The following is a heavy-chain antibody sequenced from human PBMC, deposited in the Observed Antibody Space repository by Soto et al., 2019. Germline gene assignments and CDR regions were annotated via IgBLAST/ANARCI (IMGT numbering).Heavy chain of an antibody. V-gene: IGHV4-59*08. CDR2: IYYSGST. CDR1: GGSISSYY. J-gene: IGHJ4*02. D-gene: IGHD3-10*01. CDR3: ASGHYGSGSYSPDSYFDY. Sequence: SETLSLTCTVSGGSISSYYWSWIRQPPGKGLEWIGYIYYSGSTNYNPSLKSRVTISVDTSKNQFSLKLSSVTAADTAVYYCASGHYGSGSYSPDSYFDYWGKGTLVTVSS.